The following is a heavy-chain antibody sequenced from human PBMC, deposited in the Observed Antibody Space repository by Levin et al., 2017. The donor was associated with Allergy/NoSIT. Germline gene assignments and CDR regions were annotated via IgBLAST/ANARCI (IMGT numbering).Heavy chain of an antibody. CDR1: GFTFDDYA. V-gene: IGHV3-9*01. CDR3: AKDLSNYPRYMDV. CDR2: ISWNSVSI. J-gene: IGHJ6*03. Sequence: PGGSLRLSCAASGFTFDDYAMNWVRQAPGKGLEWVSGISWNSVSIAYADSVKGRFTISRDNAKNSLYLQMNSLRTEDTALYYCAKDLSNYPRYMDVWGKGTTVTVSS. D-gene: IGHD4-11*01.